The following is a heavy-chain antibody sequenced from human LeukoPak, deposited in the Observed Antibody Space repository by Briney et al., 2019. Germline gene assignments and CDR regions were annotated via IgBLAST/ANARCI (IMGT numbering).Heavy chain of an antibody. CDR3: ARVGVGSYDLMNWFDP. CDR1: VGSISSSSYY. CDR2: IYYSGST. V-gene: IGHV4-39*07. D-gene: IGHD3-16*01. Sequence: PSETLSLTCTVSVGSISSSSYYWGWIRQPPGKGLEWIGSIYYSGSTYYNPSLKSRVTISVDTSKNQFSLKLSSVTAADTAVYYCARVGVGSYDLMNWFDPWGQGTLVTVSS. J-gene: IGHJ5*02.